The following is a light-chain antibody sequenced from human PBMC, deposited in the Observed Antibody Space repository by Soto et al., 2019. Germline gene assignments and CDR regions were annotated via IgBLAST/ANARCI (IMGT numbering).Light chain of an antibody. Sequence: QSVLTQPPSASGTPGQRVTISCSASSGSLSVDWYQHLPGTAPKLLIYSNYQRPSGVPERFSGSKSGTSASLVISGLQSEDDADYYCAGRDDSLSGLYVFGTGTKLTVL. CDR3: AGRDDSLSGLYV. CDR1: SGSLS. V-gene: IGLV1-44*01. CDR2: SNY. J-gene: IGLJ1*01.